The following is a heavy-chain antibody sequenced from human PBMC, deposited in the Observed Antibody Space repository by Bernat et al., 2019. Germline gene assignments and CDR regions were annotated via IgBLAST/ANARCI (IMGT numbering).Heavy chain of an antibody. V-gene: IGHV3-15*01. CDR3: TAGDKI. Sequence: EVQLVEFGGGLVKRGGSLRLSCAASGFTFTNVWMSWVRQAPGKGLEWVGRIKSKTDGGTIEYAAPVKGRFTISRDDSKNMVFFQMNDQKSADTAVYYCTAGDKIWGQGTMVTVSS. CDR2: IKSKTDGGTI. J-gene: IGHJ4*02. CDR1: GFTFTNVW.